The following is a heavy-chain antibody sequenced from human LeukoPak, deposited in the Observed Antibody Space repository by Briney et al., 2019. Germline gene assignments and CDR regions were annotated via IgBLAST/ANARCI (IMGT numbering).Heavy chain of an antibody. D-gene: IGHD3-9*01. CDR1: GGSFSGYY. Sequence: SETLSLTCAVYGGSFSGYYWSWIRQPPGKGLEWIGEINHSGSTNYNPSLKSRVTISVDTSKNQFPLKLSSVTAADTAVYYCARGPDILTGYYATTGDYWGQGTLVTVSS. J-gene: IGHJ4*02. CDR2: INHSGST. CDR3: ARGPDILTGYYATTGDY. V-gene: IGHV4-34*01.